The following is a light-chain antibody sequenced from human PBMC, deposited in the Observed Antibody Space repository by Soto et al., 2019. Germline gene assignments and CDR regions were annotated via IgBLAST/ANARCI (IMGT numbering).Light chain of an antibody. J-gene: IGLJ1*01. V-gene: IGLV2-14*01. CDR2: DVS. Sequence: QSVLTQSASVSGSPGQSITTSCTGTSIDVGGYNYVSWYQQHPGKAPKFMIYDVSNRPSGVSNLFSGSKSGNTASLTISGLQAEDEADYYCCSYTTSNTRQIVFGTGTKVTVL. CDR3: CSYTTSNTRQIV. CDR1: SIDVGGYNY.